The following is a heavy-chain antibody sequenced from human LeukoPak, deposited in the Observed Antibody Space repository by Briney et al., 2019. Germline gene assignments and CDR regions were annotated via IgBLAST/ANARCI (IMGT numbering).Heavy chain of an antibody. J-gene: IGHJ4*02. CDR2: IYTSGST. CDR1: GGSISSGSYY. Sequence: SQTLSLTCTVSGGSISSGSYYWSWIRQPAGKGLEWIGRIYTSGSTNYNPSLKSRVTISVDTSKNQLSLKLSSVTAADTAVYYCASASMVRGVSIDYWGQGTLVTVSS. V-gene: IGHV4-61*02. D-gene: IGHD3-10*01. CDR3: ASASMVRGVSIDY.